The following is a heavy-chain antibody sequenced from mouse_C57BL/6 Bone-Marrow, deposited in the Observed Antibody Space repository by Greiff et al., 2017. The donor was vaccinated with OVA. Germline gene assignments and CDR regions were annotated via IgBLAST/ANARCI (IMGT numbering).Heavy chain of an antibody. Sequence: VQLQQPGTELVKPGASVKLSCKASGFNIKDDYMHWVKQRPEQGLEWIGWIDPENGDTEYASKFQGKATITADTSSNTAYLQLSSLTSEDTAVYYCTTPYGSTLDYWGQGTTLTVSS. V-gene: IGHV14-4*01. CDR3: TTPYGSTLDY. J-gene: IGHJ2*01. CDR1: GFNIKDDY. D-gene: IGHD1-1*01. CDR2: IDPENGDT.